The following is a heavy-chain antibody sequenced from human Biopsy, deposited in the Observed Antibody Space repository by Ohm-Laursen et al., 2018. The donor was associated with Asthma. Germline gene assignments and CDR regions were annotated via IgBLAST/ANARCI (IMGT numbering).Heavy chain of an antibody. CDR1: GYIFTSYW. CDR2: IFPGDSDT. Sequence: KVSCKASGYIFTSYWIGWVRQMPGKGLEWMGIIFPGDSDTIYSPSFQGQVTISADKSISTAYLQRSSLKASDTAIYYCARLAYGSGSFFDFWGQGTLVTVAS. CDR3: ARLAYGSGSFFDF. J-gene: IGHJ4*02. V-gene: IGHV5-51*01. D-gene: IGHD3-10*01.